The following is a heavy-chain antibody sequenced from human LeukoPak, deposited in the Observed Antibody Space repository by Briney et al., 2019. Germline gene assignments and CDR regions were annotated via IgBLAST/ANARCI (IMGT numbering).Heavy chain of an antibody. CDR2: INPSSNAA. V-gene: IGHV1-2*02. Sequence: ASVKGSCKTSGYTFSDYTIHWVRQAPGQGLEWMGWINPSSNAANYAQRFEGRVSLTRDTSISTADMVLTSLTSDDTGVYYCARSRELLDFDTWGQGTLVSVSS. CDR1: GYTFSDYT. J-gene: IGHJ4*02. D-gene: IGHD3-10*01. CDR3: ARSRELLDFDT.